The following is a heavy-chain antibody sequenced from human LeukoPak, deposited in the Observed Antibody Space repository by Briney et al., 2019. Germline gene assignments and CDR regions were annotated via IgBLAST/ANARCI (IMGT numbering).Heavy chain of an antibody. D-gene: IGHD3-10*01. CDR3: ARVTGGFGESENAFDI. CDR1: GGSISSGSYS. V-gene: IGHV4-30-2*01. Sequence: SETLSLACAVSGGSISSGSYSWSWIRQPPGKGLEWIGYIYHSGSTYYNPSLKSRVTISVDRSKNQFSLKLSSVTAADTAVYYCARVTGGFGESENAFDIWGQGTMVTVSS. J-gene: IGHJ3*02. CDR2: IYHSGST.